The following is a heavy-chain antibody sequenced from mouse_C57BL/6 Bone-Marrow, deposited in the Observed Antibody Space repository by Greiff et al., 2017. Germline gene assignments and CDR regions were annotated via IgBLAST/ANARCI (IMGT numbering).Heavy chain of an antibody. CDR3: ASLPLDY. J-gene: IGHJ2*01. CDR1: GYAFSSSW. CDR2: IYPGDGDT. V-gene: IGHV1-82*01. Sequence: VQLQQSGPELVKPGASVKISCKASGYAFSSSWMNWVKQRPGKGLEWIGRIYPGDGDTNYNGKFKGKATLTADKSSSTAYMQLSSLTSEDSAVYFCASLPLDYWGQGTTLTVSS. D-gene: IGHD5-5*01.